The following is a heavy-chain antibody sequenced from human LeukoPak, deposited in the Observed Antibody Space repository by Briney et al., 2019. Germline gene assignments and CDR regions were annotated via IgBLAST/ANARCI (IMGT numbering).Heavy chain of an antibody. CDR3: ARSGGYSSSWSL. J-gene: IGHJ4*02. Sequence: SETLSLTCTVSGGSISTYYWNWIRQPPGKGLEWIGYIYYSGSTNYNPPLKSRVTISVDTSKNQSSLKLNSVTAADTAVYYCARSGGYSSSWSLWGQGTLVTVSS. D-gene: IGHD6-13*01. CDR2: IYYSGST. V-gene: IGHV4-59*01. CDR1: GGSISTYY.